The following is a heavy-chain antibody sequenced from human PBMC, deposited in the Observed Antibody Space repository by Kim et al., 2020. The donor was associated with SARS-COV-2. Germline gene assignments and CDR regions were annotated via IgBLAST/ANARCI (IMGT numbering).Heavy chain of an antibody. CDR2: IWYDGSKK. D-gene: IGHD3-16*02. CDR1: GFTFTNHG. CDR3: ARDIGRLGELSGVDT. J-gene: IGHJ4*01. Sequence: GGSLRLSCATSGFTFTNHGMHWVRLAPGKGLEWVAVIWYDGSKKFYRESVKGRFTISRDDSQATLTLEMNSLRDEDTAIYYCARDIGRLGELSGVDTWGHGTLVTVSS. V-gene: IGHV3-33*01.